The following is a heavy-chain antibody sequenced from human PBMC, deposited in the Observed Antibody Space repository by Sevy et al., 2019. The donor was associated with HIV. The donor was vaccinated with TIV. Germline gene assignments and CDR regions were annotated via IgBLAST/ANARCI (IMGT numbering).Heavy chain of an antibody. CDR3: ARGGDNGWYYFDY. Sequence: ASVKVSCKACGGTFSSYGISWVRQAPGQGLEWMGGIIPILGTVNYAQKFQGRVTITADESTKTAYMELSSLRSEDTAVYYCARGGDNGWYYFDYWGQETLVTVSS. J-gene: IGHJ4*02. CDR1: GGTFSSYG. V-gene: IGHV1-69*13. CDR2: IIPILGTV. D-gene: IGHD6-19*01.